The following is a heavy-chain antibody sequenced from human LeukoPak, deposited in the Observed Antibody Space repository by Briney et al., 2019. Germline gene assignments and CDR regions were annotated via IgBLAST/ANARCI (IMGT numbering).Heavy chain of an antibody. D-gene: IGHD6-13*01. J-gene: IGHJ4*02. CDR3: ARGYSSSRFDY. Sequence: SVKVSCKASGGTFSNYAISWLRQAPGQGLEWMGGNIPIFVTSNYARKFQGRLTITTDKSTSTAYMELSSLRSEDTAVYYCARGYSSSRFDYWGQGTLVTVSS. CDR1: GGTFSNYA. CDR2: NIPIFVTS. V-gene: IGHV1-69*05.